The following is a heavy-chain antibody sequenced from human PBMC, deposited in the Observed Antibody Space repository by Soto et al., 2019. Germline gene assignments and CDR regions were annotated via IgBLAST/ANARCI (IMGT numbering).Heavy chain of an antibody. CDR3: ARDRRLAVAGTGGGNWFDP. CDR1: GYTFTGYY. CDR2: INPNSGGT. D-gene: IGHD6-19*01. Sequence: QVQLVQSGAEVKKPGASVKVSCKASGYTFTGYYMHWVRQAPGQGLEWMGWINPNSGGTNYAQKFQGWGTMTRDTSISTASMERSRLRSDDTAGYYCARDRRLAVAGTGGGNWFDPWGQGTLVTVSS. V-gene: IGHV1-2*04. J-gene: IGHJ5*02.